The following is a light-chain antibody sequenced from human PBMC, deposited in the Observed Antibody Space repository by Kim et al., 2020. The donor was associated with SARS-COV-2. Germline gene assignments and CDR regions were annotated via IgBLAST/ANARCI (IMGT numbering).Light chain of an antibody. Sequence: QSALTQPASMSGSPGQSITISCTGTSSDVGGYNYVSWYQQHPGKAPKLMIYDVSNRPSGVSNRFSGSKSGNTASLTISGLQAEDEADYYCSSYSSSSTRVFGGGTQLTVL. CDR3: SSYSSSSTRV. J-gene: IGLJ3*02. CDR1: SSDVGGYNY. V-gene: IGLV2-14*03. CDR2: DVS.